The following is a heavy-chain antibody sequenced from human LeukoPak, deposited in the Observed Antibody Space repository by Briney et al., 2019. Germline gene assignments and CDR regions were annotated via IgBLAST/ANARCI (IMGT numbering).Heavy chain of an antibody. CDR3: ARTRYYYDSSGYYSFDY. D-gene: IGHD3-22*01. Sequence: SGPALVKPTQTLTLTCTFSGFSLSTSGMCVSWIRQPPGKALEGLARIDWDDDKYYSTSLKTSLTIYKDTSKNQVVLTMTNMDPVDTATYYCARTRYYYDSSGYYSFDYWGQGTLVTVSS. V-gene: IGHV2-70*11. CDR2: IDWDDDK. CDR1: GFSLSTSGMC. J-gene: IGHJ4*02.